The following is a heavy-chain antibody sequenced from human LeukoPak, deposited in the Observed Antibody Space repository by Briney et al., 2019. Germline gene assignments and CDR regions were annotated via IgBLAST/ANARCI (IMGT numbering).Heavy chain of an antibody. D-gene: IGHD6-13*01. Sequence: KAGGSLRPSCAASGFTFSSYSMNWVRQAPGKGLEWVSSISSSSSYIYYADSVKGRFTISRDNAKNSLYLQMNSLRAEDTAVYYCASTGYSSSWYARTWGQGTLVTVSS. CDR1: GFTFSSYS. CDR3: ASTGYSSSWYART. CDR2: ISSSSSYI. V-gene: IGHV3-21*01. J-gene: IGHJ4*02.